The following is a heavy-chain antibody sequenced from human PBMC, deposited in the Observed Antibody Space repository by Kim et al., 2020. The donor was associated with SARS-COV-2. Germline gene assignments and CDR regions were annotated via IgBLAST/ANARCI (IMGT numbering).Heavy chain of an antibody. CDR1: GGSISSGGYY. V-gene: IGHV4-31*03. CDR2: IYYSGST. Sequence: SETLSLTCTVSGGSISSGGYYWSWIRQHPGKGLEWIGYIYYSGSTYYNPSLKSRVTISVDTSKNQFSLKLSSVTAADTAVYYCARDPGGGDYYDSRPAFDYWGQGTLVTVSS. J-gene: IGHJ4*02. CDR3: ARDPGGGDYYDSRPAFDY. D-gene: IGHD3-22*01.